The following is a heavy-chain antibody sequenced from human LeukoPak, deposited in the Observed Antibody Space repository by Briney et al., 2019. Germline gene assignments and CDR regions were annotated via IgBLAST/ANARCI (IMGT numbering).Heavy chain of an antibody. CDR1: GGSISSYY. Sequence: PSETLSLTCTVSGGSISSYYWSWIRQPPGKGLGWIGYIYYSGSTNYNPSLKSRVTISVDTSKNQFSLKLSSVTAADTAVYYCAAGRVVVISPSFHLDYWGQGTLVTVSS. CDR3: AAGRVVVISPSFHLDY. V-gene: IGHV4-59*01. D-gene: IGHD3-22*01. CDR2: IYYSGST. J-gene: IGHJ4*02.